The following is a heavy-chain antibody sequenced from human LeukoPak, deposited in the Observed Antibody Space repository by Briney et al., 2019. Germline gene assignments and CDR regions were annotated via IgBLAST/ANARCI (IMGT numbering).Heavy chain of an antibody. CDR1: GFTFSSYG. D-gene: IGHD2-8*01. J-gene: IGHJ4*02. CDR3: AKYARMVSPACY. Sequence: PGRALRLSCAASGFTFSSYGMHWVRQAPGKGLEWVAVIWYDGSNKYYADSVKGRFTISRDNSKNTLYLQMNSLRAEDTAVYYCAKYARMVSPACYWVQGTLVTVSS. V-gene: IGHV3-33*06. CDR2: IWYDGSNK.